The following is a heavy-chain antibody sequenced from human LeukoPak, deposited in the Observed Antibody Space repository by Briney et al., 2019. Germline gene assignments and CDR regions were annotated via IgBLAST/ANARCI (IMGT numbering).Heavy chain of an antibody. Sequence: ASVKVSCKASGYSFTDYGIHWVRQAPGQGLKWMGWINSNTGNPTYAQGFTGRFVFSVDTSVTTAYLQISSLEAEDTAVYYCARESFKVAGRYQHWFLDLWGRGTLVTVSS. J-gene: IGHJ2*01. CDR2: INSNTGNP. V-gene: IGHV7-4-1*02. CDR3: ARESFKVAGRYQHWFLDL. CDR1: GYSFTDYG. D-gene: IGHD6-19*01.